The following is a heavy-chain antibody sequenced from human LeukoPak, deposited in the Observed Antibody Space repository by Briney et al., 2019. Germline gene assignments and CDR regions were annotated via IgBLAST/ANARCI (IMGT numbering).Heavy chain of an antibody. CDR1: GFTFSSYS. V-gene: IGHV3-21*01. CDR2: ISSSSSYI. J-gene: IGHJ4*02. D-gene: IGHD3-9*01. Sequence: GGSLRLSCAASGFTFSSYSMNWVRQAPGKGLEWVSSISSSSSYIYYADSVKGRFTISRDNAKNSLYLQMNSLRAEDTAVYYCAIAYDILTGYLDYWGQGTLVTVSS. CDR3: AIAYDILTGYLDY.